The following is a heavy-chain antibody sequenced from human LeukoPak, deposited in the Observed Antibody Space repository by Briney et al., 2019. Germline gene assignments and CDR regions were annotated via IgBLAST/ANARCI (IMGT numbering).Heavy chain of an antibody. D-gene: IGHD1-1*01. V-gene: IGHV5-51*01. J-gene: IGHJ6*03. CDR3: ARGQRGGPYYYYMDV. CDR1: GYSFTSYW. CDR2: IYPGDSDT. Sequence: GESLMISCKGSGYSFTSYWIGWVRQMPGKGLEWMGIIYPGDSDTRYSPSFQGQVTISADKSISTAYLQWSSLKASDTAMYYCARGQRGGPYYYYMDVWGKGTTVTVSS.